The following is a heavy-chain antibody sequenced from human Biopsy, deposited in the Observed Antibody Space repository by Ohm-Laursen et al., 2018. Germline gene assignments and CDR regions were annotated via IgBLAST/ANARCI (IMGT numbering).Heavy chain of an antibody. D-gene: IGHD6-19*01. Sequence: GSLSLSCTASGFTVSSNYMSWVRQAPGKGLEWVSVIYSGGSTYYADSVKGRFTISRDNSKNTLYLQMNSLRAEDTAVYYCARSGWPENDAFDIWGQGTMVTVSS. CDR3: ARSGWPENDAFDI. J-gene: IGHJ3*02. CDR2: IYSGGST. CDR1: GFTVSSNY. V-gene: IGHV3-53*01.